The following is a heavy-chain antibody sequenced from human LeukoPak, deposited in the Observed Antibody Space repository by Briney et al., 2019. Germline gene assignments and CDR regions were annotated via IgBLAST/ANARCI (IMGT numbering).Heavy chain of an antibody. V-gene: IGHV3-53*01. CDR2: IYSGGST. J-gene: IGHJ4*02. CDR3: AKDSDYVWGSYRYLRYFDY. D-gene: IGHD3-16*02. CDR1: GFTVSSNY. Sequence: GGSLRLSCAASGFTVSSNYMSWVRQAPGKGLEWVSVIYSGGSTYYADSVKGRFTISRDNSKNTLYLQMNSLRAEDTAVYYCAKDSDYVWGSYRYLRYFDYWGQGTLVTVSS.